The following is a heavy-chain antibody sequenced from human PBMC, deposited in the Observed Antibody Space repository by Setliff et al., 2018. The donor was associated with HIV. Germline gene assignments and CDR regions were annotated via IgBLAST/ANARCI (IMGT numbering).Heavy chain of an antibody. CDR3: ARVPYRSAWFSGGHDAFDI. D-gene: IGHD6-19*01. CDR2: ISGFNGNT. CDR1: GYSFARYG. V-gene: IGHV1-18*01. Sequence: ASVKVSCKASGYSFARYGLSWVRQAPGQGLEWMGWISGFNGNTKYAQSFQDRVAMTTETATGTAYMEMRSLSSDDTAVYFCARVPYRSAWFSGGHDAFDIWGQGTMVTVSS. J-gene: IGHJ3*02.